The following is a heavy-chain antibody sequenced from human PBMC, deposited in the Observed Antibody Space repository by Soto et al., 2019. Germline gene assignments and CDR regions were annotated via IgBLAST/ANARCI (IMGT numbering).Heavy chain of an antibody. D-gene: IGHD6-13*01. V-gene: IGHV1-18*01. CDR2: ISAYNGNT. Sequence: ASVKVSCKASGYTFTSYGISWVRQAPGQGLEWMGWISAYNGNTNYAQKLQGRVTMTTDTSTSTAYMELRSLRSDDTAVYYCARDVAAAGTGEWFDPGGQGTLVTVPS. CDR1: GYTFTSYG. CDR3: ARDVAAAGTGEWFDP. J-gene: IGHJ5*02.